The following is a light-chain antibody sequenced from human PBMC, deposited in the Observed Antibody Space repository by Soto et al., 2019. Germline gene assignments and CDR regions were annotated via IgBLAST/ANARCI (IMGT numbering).Light chain of an antibody. V-gene: IGKV3-15*01. CDR2: GAS. J-gene: IGKJ2*01. Sequence: EIMMTQSPATLSVSPGERATLSCRASQTVARNLAWYQQKPGQAPRLLIHGASTMATGVSARFSGSGSGTEFTPTISSLQSEDFAVYYCQQYHNWPPQYTFGQGTKLQIK. CDR3: QQYHNWPPQYT. CDR1: QTVARN.